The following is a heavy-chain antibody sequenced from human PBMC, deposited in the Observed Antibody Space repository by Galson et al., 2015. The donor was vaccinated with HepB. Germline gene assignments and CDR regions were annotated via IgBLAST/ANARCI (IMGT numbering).Heavy chain of an antibody. D-gene: IGHD3-16*01. Sequence: SVKVSCKASGYIFSSYDIDWVRQATGQGLEWMGWTSPNSGKTGFAQKFQGRVTMTRNTSISTAFMELSSLRSEDTAVYYCARGGSGRVWGRGEYFYMDVWGKGTTVTVS. CDR2: TSPNSGKT. CDR3: ARGGSGRVWGRGEYFYMDV. V-gene: IGHV1-8*01. CDR1: GYIFSSYD. J-gene: IGHJ6*03.